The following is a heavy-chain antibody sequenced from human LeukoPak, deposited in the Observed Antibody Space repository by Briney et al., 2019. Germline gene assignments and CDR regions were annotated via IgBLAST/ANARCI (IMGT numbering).Heavy chain of an antibody. CDR3: ARGEFTMVRGEGGYYYDGMDV. D-gene: IGHD3-10*01. Sequence: ASVKVSCKASGGTFISYAISWVRQAPGQGLEWMGGIIPIFGTANYVQKFQGRVTITADESTSTAYMGLSSLRSEDTAVYYCARGEFTMVRGEGGYYYDGMDVWGKGTTVTVSS. CDR1: GGTFISYA. J-gene: IGHJ6*04. CDR2: IIPIFGTA. V-gene: IGHV1-69*13.